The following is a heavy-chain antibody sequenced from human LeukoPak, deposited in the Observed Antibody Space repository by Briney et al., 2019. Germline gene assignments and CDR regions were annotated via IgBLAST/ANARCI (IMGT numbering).Heavy chain of an antibody. CDR2: FDPEDGET. CDR3: ARVAMSGIGSDDF. Sequence: ASVKVSCKASGYTFTGYYMHWVRQAPGQGLEWMGGFDPEDGETFYAQKFQGRVTMTEDTSTDTAYMELSSLRSEDTAVYYCARVAMSGIGSDDFWGQGTLVTASS. V-gene: IGHV1-24*01. J-gene: IGHJ4*02. D-gene: IGHD1-26*01. CDR1: GYTFTGYY.